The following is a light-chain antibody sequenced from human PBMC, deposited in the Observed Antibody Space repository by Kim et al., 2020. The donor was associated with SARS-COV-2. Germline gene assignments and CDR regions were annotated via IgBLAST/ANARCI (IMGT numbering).Light chain of an antibody. CDR3: CSYAGSLV. V-gene: IGLV2-11*01. Sequence: PAPSVTPSCTRPSSYVCGYNSVSWYHQHPGKAPLLLFYDVSNRPSGLPHRFSRSNSGNTASLTISGLHAEDEADYYCCSYAGSLVFGGGTQLTVL. CDR1: SSYVCGYNS. J-gene: IGLJ3*02. CDR2: DVS.